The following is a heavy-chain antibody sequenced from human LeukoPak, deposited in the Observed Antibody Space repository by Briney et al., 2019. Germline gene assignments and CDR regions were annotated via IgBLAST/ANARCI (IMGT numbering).Heavy chain of an antibody. CDR1: GYTFPNYG. Sequence: ASVKVSCKASGYTFPNYGISWVRQAPGQGLEWLGWISAYNGNTKFAQKFQGRVTMTTDTSTSTAYMPLRSLRSDDTAVYYCARGFPPRIYYDSNGYYSYYFDYWGQGTLVTVSS. CDR2: ISAYNGNT. V-gene: IGHV1-18*01. CDR3: ARGFPPRIYYDSNGYYSYYFDY. D-gene: IGHD3-22*01. J-gene: IGHJ4*02.